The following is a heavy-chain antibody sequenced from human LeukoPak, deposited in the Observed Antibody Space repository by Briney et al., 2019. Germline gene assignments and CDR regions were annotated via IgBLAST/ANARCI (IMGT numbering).Heavy chain of an antibody. CDR3: ARAGFGELYYYYMDV. Sequence: GGSLRLSCAASGFTFSSYSMNWVRQAPGKGLEWVSSISSSSSYIYYADSVKGRFTISRDNAKNSLYLQMNSLRAEDTAVYYCARAGFGELYYYYMDVWGKGTTVTISS. J-gene: IGHJ6*03. V-gene: IGHV3-21*01. D-gene: IGHD3-10*01. CDR2: ISSSSSYI. CDR1: GFTFSSYS.